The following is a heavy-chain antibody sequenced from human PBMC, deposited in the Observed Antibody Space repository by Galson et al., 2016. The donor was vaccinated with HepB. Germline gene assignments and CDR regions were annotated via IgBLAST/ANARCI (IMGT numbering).Heavy chain of an antibody. J-gene: IGHJ5*02. CDR3: VRDKVTPGTNWFDP. V-gene: IGHV3-74*01. Sequence: SLRLSCAASGFTFSSYAMNWVRQAPGKGLVGVSRINSDGSSTSYADSVKGRFTISRDNAKNTLYLQMNSLRAEDTAVYYCVRDKVTPGTNWFDPWGQGTLVTVSS. CDR2: INSDGSST. CDR1: GFTFSSYA. D-gene: IGHD4-11*01.